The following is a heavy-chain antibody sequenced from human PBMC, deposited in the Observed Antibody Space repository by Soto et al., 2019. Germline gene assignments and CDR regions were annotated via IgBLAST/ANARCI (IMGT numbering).Heavy chain of an antibody. Sequence: VKVSCKASGYTFTSYGISWVRQAPGQGLEWMGWISAYSGNTGYAQKFQGRVTMTRNTSISTAYMELSSLRSEDTAVYYCARAILGYSYGHDYWGQGTLVTVSS. J-gene: IGHJ4*02. CDR2: ISAYSGNT. CDR1: GYTFTSYG. CDR3: ARAILGYSYGHDY. V-gene: IGHV1-8*02. D-gene: IGHD5-18*01.